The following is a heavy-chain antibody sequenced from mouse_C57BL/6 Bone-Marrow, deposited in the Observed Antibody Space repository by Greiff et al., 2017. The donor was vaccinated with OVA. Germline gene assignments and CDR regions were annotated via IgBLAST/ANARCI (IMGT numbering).Heavy chain of an antibody. D-gene: IGHD1-1*01. J-gene: IGHJ4*01. CDR3: ANLLLRYYYAMDY. Sequence: QVQLKESGAELVRPGASVKLSCKASGYTFTDYYINWVKQRPGQGLEWIARIYPGSGNTYYNEKFKGKATLTAEKSSSTAYMQLSSLTSEDSAVYFCANLLLRYYYAMDYWGQGTSVTVSS. CDR2: IYPGSGNT. CDR1: GYTFTDYY. V-gene: IGHV1-76*01.